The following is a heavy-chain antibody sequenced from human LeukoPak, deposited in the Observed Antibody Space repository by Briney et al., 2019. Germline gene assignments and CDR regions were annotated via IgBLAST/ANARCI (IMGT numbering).Heavy chain of an antibody. CDR2: IKSKTDGGTT. D-gene: IGHD6-19*01. J-gene: IGHJ4*02. Sequence: GGSLRLSCAASGFSFSTSYMNWVRQAPGKGLEWVGRIKSKTDGGTTDYAAPVKGRFTISRDDSKNTLYLQMNSLKTEDTAVYYCTTEGIAVAGPDYWGQGTLVTVSS. V-gene: IGHV3-15*01. CDR1: GFSFSTSY. CDR3: TTEGIAVAGPDY.